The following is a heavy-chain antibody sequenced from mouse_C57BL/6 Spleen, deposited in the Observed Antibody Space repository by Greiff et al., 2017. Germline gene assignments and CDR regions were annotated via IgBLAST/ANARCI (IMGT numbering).Heavy chain of an antibody. J-gene: IGHJ2*01. Sequence: EVQRVESGEGLVKPGGSLKLSCAASGFTFSSYAMSWVRQTPEKRLEWVAYISSGGDYLYYADTVKGRFTISRDNARNTLYLQMSSLKSEDTAMYYCTRGWDDGNFDYWGQGTTLTVSS. D-gene: IGHD4-1*01. CDR3: TRGWDDGNFDY. CDR1: GFTFSSYA. CDR2: ISSGGDYL. V-gene: IGHV5-9-1*02.